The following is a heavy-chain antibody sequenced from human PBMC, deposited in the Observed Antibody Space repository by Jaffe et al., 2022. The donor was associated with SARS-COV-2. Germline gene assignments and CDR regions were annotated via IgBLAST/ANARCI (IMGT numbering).Heavy chain of an antibody. CDR3: ARDQGGSYSPFDY. CDR1: GFTFSSYE. V-gene: IGHV3-48*03. D-gene: IGHD1-26*01. CDR2: ISSSGSTI. J-gene: IGHJ4*02. Sequence: EVQLVESGGGLVQPGGSLRLSCAASGFTFSSYEMNWVRQAPGKGLEWVSYISSSGSTIYYADSVKGRFTISRDNAKNSLYLQMNSLRAEDTAVYYCARDQGGSYSPFDYWGQGTLVTVSS.